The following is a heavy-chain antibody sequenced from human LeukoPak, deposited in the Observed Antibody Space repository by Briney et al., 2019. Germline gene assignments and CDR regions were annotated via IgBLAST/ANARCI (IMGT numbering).Heavy chain of an antibody. CDR1: GFTFSSHW. V-gene: IGHV3-74*01. D-gene: IGHD6-13*01. CDR2: INSDGSST. J-gene: IGHJ5*02. CDR3: ARDSYSSNWFDP. Sequence: PGGSLRLSCAASGFTFSSHWMHWVRQAPGKGLVWVSRINSDGSSTSYADSVKGRFTISRDNAKNTLYLQMNSLRAEDTAVYYCARDSYSSNWFDPWGQGTLVTVSS.